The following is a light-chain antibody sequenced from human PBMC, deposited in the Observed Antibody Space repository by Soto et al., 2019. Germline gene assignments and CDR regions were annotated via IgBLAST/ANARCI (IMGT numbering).Light chain of an antibody. CDR2: GTS. CDR3: QSSESRLSGSEV. J-gene: IGLJ3*02. CDR1: SSNIGAGYD. V-gene: IGLV1-40*01. Sequence: QSVLTQPPSVSGAPGQGVTISCTGSSSNIGAGYDVHWYQQVPGTAPKLLIFGTSNRPSGVPDRFSGSKSGTSASLAITGLQAEDEADYYCQSSESRLSGSEVFGGGTKVTVL.